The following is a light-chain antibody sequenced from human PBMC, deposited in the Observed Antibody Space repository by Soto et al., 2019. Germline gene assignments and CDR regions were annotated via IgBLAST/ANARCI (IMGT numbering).Light chain of an antibody. CDR2: GAS. CDR3: QHYVSSPWT. CDR1: QSVSSNY. Sequence: EIVLTQSPGTLSLSPGERATLSCRASQSVSSNYLAWYQQKPGQAPRLLIYGASSRATGIPDRFSGSGSGTDFTLTISRLEPEDFAVYYFQHYVSSPWTFGQGTKVEIK. V-gene: IGKV3-20*01. J-gene: IGKJ1*01.